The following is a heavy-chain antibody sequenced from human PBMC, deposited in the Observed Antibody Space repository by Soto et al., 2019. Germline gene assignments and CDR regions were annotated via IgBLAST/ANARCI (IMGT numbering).Heavy chain of an antibody. V-gene: IGHV3-43D*04. CDR3: IRGYNYDFSGGFDY. CDR2: ISWDGDTT. J-gene: IGHJ4*02. CDR1: GFTFDDYA. Sequence: GGSLRLSCAASGFTFDDYAMHWVRQVSGKGLGWVSLISWDGDTTYYADSVKGRFTISRDNNKNSLYLQMNSLRAEDTAFYYCIRGYNYDFSGGFDYWGQGTLVTVSS. D-gene: IGHD5-18*01.